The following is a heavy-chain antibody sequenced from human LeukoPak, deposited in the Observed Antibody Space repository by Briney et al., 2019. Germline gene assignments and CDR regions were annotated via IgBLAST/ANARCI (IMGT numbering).Heavy chain of an antibody. D-gene: IGHD4-17*01. CDR3: ARVPDYGDPTYYYYYYYMDV. V-gene: IGHV3-21*01. Sequence: PGGSLRLSCAASGFTFSSYSMNWVRQAPGKGLEWVSSISSSSSYIYYADSVKGRFTISRDNAKNSLYLQMNSLRAEDTAVYYCARVPDYGDPTYYYYYYYMDVWGKGTTVTVSS. CDR1: GFTFSSYS. CDR2: ISSSSSYI. J-gene: IGHJ6*03.